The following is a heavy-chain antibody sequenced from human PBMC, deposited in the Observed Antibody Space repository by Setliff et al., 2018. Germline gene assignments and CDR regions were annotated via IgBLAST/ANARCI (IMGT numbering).Heavy chain of an antibody. CDR1: GGSISSYY. Sequence: SETLSLTCSVSGGSISSYYWSWIRQPPGKGLEWIGYIYTRGSTNYNPSLQSRVTISVDTAKKQFSLKLNSVTAADTANYYCARGGGRIRQLGATGVHTFDIWGQGTMVTVSS. D-gene: IGHD1-1*01. V-gene: IGHV4-4*08. CDR3: ARGGGRIRQLGATGVHTFDI. CDR2: IYTRGST. J-gene: IGHJ3*02.